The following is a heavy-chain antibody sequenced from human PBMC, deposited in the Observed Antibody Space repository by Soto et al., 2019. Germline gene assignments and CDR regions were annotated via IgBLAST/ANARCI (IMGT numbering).Heavy chain of an antibody. V-gene: IGHV4-39*01. CDR3: ARHGPLSNNWNQLDY. J-gene: IGHJ4*02. D-gene: IGHD1-1*01. CDR2: IYYSGST. CDR1: GGSISSSSYY. Sequence: QLQLQESGPGLVKPSETLSLTCTVSGGSISSSSYYWGWIRQPPGKGLEWIGNIYYSGSTYYNPSLKSRVTKSVDTSKNHFSLKLSSVTAADTAVYYCARHGPLSNNWNQLDYWGQGTLVTVSS.